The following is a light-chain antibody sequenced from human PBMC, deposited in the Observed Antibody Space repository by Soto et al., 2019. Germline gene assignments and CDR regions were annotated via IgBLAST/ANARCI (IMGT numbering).Light chain of an antibody. V-gene: IGKV1-39*01. CDR3: QQSYSAPYT. CDR1: QSINSY. J-gene: IGKJ2*01. CDR2: VSS. Sequence: DIQMTQSPSSLSASVGDRVTVTCRASQSINSYLNCFQQKPGKAPNLLIYVSSKLQSGAPSRFSGSGSGTDFTLTISNLQPEDFATYICQQSYSAPYTFGQGTKLEIK.